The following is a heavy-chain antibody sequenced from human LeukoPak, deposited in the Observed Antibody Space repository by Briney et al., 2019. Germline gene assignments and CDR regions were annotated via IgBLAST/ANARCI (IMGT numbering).Heavy chain of an antibody. J-gene: IGHJ4*02. V-gene: IGHV3-23*01. Sequence: GGSLRLSCAASGFSFSSYAMSWVRQAPGKGLEWVSGISGRDGSTYYADSVMGRFTISRDISKNTLYLQMNSLRAEDTAVYYCARDDYGGLDYWGQGTLVTVSS. D-gene: IGHD4/OR15-4a*01. CDR1: GFSFSSYA. CDR2: ISGRDGST. CDR3: ARDDYGGLDY.